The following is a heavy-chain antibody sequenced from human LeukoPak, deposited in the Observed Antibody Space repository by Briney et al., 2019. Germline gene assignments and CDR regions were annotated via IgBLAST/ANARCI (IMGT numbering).Heavy chain of an antibody. Sequence: ASVKVSCKASGYTFTVYYMHWVRQAPGQGLEWMGWINPNSGGTNYAQKFQGRVTMTRDTSISTAYMELSRLRSDDTAVYYCARDLPRIAVADNFDYWGQGTLVTVSS. D-gene: IGHD6-19*01. CDR1: GYTFTVYY. CDR2: INPNSGGT. CDR3: ARDLPRIAVADNFDY. J-gene: IGHJ4*02. V-gene: IGHV1-2*02.